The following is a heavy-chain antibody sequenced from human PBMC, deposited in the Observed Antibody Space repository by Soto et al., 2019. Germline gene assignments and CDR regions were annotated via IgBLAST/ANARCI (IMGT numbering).Heavy chain of an antibody. CDR3: ARYDGGYTYGLDV. J-gene: IGHJ6*02. CDR1: GYTFSSYW. Sequence: EVQLVPSGAEVKKPGESLKISCKGSGYTFSSYWIAWVRQVPGKGLEWLGIIYPGDSEARYSPSLQGQVTFSVDKSMSIAYLHWSGLKASDSAIFYCARYDGGYTYGLDVWGQGTTVIVSS. V-gene: IGHV5-51*01. D-gene: IGHD1-26*01. CDR2: IYPGDSEA.